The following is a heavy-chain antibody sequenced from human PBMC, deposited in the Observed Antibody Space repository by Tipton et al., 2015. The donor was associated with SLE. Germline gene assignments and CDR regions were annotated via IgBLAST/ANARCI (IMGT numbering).Heavy chain of an antibody. V-gene: IGHV4-38-2*02. J-gene: IGHJ3*02. Sequence: TLSLTCTVSGFSICSYYWGSIRRPPGKGLEWLGTLYHSGTTYYNPSLKRRLTLSIVTSKNHFSLKLSSVTAADPAVCYSAVDDGNYAHDAFDIWGQGTMVTVPS. D-gene: IGHD4-17*01. CDR1: GFSICSYY. CDR2: LYHSGTT. CDR3: AVDDGNYAHDAFDI.